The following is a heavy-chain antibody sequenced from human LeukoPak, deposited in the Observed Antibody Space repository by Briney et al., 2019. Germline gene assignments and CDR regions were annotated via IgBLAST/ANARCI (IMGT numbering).Heavy chain of an antibody. J-gene: IGHJ4*02. Sequence: SGTLSLTCGVSGGSVTSTNWWTWVRQPPGKGLEWIGEVHLDGRTNYNPSLKSRLTMSVDLSENHISLKLTSVTAADTAVYYCASRQLLRGHDTGFDYWGQGTLVTVSS. V-gene: IGHV4-4*02. D-gene: IGHD2-2*01. CDR2: VHLDGRT. CDR3: ASRQLLRGHDTGFDY. CDR1: GGSVTSTNW.